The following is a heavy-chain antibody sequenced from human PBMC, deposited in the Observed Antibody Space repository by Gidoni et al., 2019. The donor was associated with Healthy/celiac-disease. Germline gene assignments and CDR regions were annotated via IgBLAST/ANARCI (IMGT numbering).Heavy chain of an antibody. CDR2: ISSSSRYI. J-gene: IGHJ4*02. Sequence: EVQLVESGGGLVTPGGSLRLPCAASGFTFSSYSMNWVRQAPGKGLEWVSTISSSSRYIYYADSVKGRFTISRDNAKNSLYLQMNSLRAEDTAVYYCARGGLLWFGESMGGYFDYWGQGTLVTVSS. V-gene: IGHV3-21*01. CDR3: ARGGLLWFGESMGGYFDY. CDR1: GFTFSSYS. D-gene: IGHD3-10*01.